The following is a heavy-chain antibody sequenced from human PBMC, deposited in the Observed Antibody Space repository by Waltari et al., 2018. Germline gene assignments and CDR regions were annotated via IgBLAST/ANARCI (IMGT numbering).Heavy chain of an antibody. Sequence: VQLQESGPGLVKPSETLSLTCAVSGYSISSGYYWGWIRQAPGKGLEWVSSISSSSSYIYYADSVKGRFTISRDNAKNSLYLQMNSLRAEDTAVYYCARDLYYYDSSGYYDYWGQGTLVTVSS. CDR2: ISSSSSYI. V-gene: IGHV3-21*01. CDR3: ARDLYYYDSSGYYDY. J-gene: IGHJ4*02. D-gene: IGHD3-22*01. CDR1: GYSISSGYY.